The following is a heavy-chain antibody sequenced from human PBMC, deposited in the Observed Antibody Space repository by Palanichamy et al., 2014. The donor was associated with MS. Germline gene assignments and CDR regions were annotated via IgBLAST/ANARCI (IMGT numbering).Heavy chain of an antibody. V-gene: IGHV3-30*18. CDR2: ISYDGSTK. Sequence: QVQLVESGGGVVPPGGSLRLSCAASGFTFSTYGTHWVRQAPGKGLEWVAFISYDGSTKDYVASVKGRFTLSSDNSKNTLYLQLDSLRNEDTATYYCAKEAGPWGRGTLVTVAS. D-gene: IGHD6-25*01. CDR1: GFTFSTYG. J-gene: IGHJ2*01. CDR3: AKEAGP.